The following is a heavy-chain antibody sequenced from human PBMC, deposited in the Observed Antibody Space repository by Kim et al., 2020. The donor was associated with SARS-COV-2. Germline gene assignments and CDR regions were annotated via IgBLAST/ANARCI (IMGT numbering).Heavy chain of an antibody. D-gene: IGHD5-12*01. CDR1: GFTFGDYA. CDR2: ISWKRGNI. CDR3: AKDMVPQWLLRGKGFYY. V-gene: IGHV3-9*01. J-gene: IGHJ6*01. Sequence: GGSLRLSCAVSGFTFGDYAMHWVRQVPGKGLEWVSGISWKRGNIGYADSVKGRFTISRDNAKNSLYLQMNSLRPEDTALYYCAKDMVPQWLLRGKGFYY.